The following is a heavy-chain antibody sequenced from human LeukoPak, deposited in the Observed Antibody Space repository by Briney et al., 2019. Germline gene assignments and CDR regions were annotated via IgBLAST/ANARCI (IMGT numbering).Heavy chain of an antibody. CDR2: IYYSGST. J-gene: IGHJ4*02. V-gene: IGHV4-31*03. CDR1: GGSNSSGGYY. CDR3: AETFLSMVYSTQEPYYFYY. Sequence: SETLSLTCTVSGGSNSSGGYYWSWIRQHPGKGLEWIGYIYYSGSTYYNPSLKSRFTISVDTAKNQFSLKLSSVTAADTAVYYCAETFLSMVYSTQEPYYFYYWGQGTLVTLSS. D-gene: IGHD2-8*01.